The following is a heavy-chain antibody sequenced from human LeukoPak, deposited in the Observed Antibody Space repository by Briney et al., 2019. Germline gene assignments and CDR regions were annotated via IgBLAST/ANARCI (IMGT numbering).Heavy chain of an antibody. J-gene: IGHJ2*01. CDR2: ISCSGST. V-gene: IGHV4-59*01. D-gene: IGHD6-19*01. CDR1: GCTISTYC. CDR3: ARFNRFNSGWYCSWYFDL. Sequence: SETLSLTRAVSGCTISTYCWSWIRQPPGKGLEWIWYISCSGSTNYSPSLKSRVTISVDTSNNQFSLKLSSVTAADPAVYYCARFNRFNSGWYCSWYFDLWGRGTLVTVSS.